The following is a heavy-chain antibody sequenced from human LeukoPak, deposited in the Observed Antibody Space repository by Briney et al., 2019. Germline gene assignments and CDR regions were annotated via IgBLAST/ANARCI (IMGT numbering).Heavy chain of an antibody. CDR2: ISGSGGST. J-gene: IGHJ4*02. V-gene: IGHV3-23*01. CDR1: GFSFSDYG. CDR3: AKGLWWGIDY. Sequence: GRSLRLSCAASGFSFSDYGMHWVRQAPGKGLEWVSAISGSGGSTYYADSVKGRFTISRDNSKNTLYLQMNSLRAEDTAVYYCAKGLWWGIDYWGQGTLVTVSS. D-gene: IGHD2-21*01.